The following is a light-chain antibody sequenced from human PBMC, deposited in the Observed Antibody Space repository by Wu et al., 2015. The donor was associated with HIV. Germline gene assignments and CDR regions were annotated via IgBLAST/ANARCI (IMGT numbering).Light chain of an antibody. Sequence: MTQSPATLSVSPGERATLSCRASQSVGDKLAWYQQKAGQPPRFLLFGASTRAPGIPGKFSGSGSGTEFILTISNMESEDFAIYYCQQYDNWPPLYTFGQGTKLEIK. V-gene: IGKV3-15*01. CDR2: GAS. CDR3: QQYDNWPPLYT. J-gene: IGKJ2*01. CDR1: QSVGDK.